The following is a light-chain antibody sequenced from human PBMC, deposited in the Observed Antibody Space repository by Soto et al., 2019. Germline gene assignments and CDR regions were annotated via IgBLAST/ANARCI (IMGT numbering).Light chain of an antibody. CDR3: SSYTGGNPSYV. J-gene: IGLJ1*01. CDR2: EVT. CDR1: SSDVGGYDY. Sequence: QSVLTQPPSASGSPGQSVTISCTGTSSDVGGYDYVSWYQQHPGKAPKLMIYEVTIRPSGVSDRFSGSKSGNTASLTVSGLQAEDEADYYCSSYTGGNPSYVFGTGTKAPS. V-gene: IGLV2-8*01.